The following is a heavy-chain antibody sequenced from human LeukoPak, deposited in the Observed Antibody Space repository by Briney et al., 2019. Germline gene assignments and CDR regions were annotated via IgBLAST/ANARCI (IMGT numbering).Heavy chain of an antibody. D-gene: IGHD6-13*01. J-gene: IGHJ6*04. V-gene: IGHV4-61*02. CDR2: IYTSGST. Sequence: SETLSLTCTVSGGSISSGSYYWSWIRQPAGKGLEWIGRIYTSGSTNYNPSLKSRVTISVDTSKNQFSLKLSSVTAADTAVYYCARGNVGAIAAPLGVWGKGTTVTVSS. CDR3: ARGNVGAIAAPLGV. CDR1: GGSISSGSYY.